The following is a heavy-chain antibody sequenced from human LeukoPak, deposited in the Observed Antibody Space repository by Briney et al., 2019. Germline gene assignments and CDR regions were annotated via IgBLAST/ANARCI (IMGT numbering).Heavy chain of an antibody. V-gene: IGHV3-53*01. J-gene: IGHJ6*02. CDR1: GFTVSYNY. Sequence: PGGSLRLSCAASGFTVSYNYMNWVRQAPGKGLEWVSVIYSGGSTYYADSVKGRFTISRDNSKNTLYLQMNNLRVEDTAVCYCAREPDSYYYGMDVWGQGTTVTVSS. CDR2: IYSGGST. D-gene: IGHD1-14*01. CDR3: AREPDSYYYGMDV.